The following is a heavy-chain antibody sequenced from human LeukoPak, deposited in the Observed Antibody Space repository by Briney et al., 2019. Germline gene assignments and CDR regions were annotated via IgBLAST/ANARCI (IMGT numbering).Heavy chain of an antibody. CDR2: INHSGST. V-gene: IGHV4-34*01. D-gene: IGHD2-8*01. CDR1: GGSFSGYY. Sequence: SETLSLTCAVYGGSFSGYYWSWIRQPPGKGLEWIGEINHSGSTNYNPSLKSQVTISVDTSKNQFSLKLSSVTAADTAVYYCARVRGYCTNGVCSAWGQGTLVTVSS. J-gene: IGHJ5*02. CDR3: ARVRGYCTNGVCSA.